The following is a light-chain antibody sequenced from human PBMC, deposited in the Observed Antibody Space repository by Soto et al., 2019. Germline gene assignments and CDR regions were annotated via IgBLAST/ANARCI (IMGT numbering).Light chain of an antibody. CDR1: QSVSSSY. J-gene: IGKJ5*01. CDR2: DAS. Sequence: EIVLTQSPATLSLSPGERATLSCGASQSVSSSYLAWYQQKPGLAPRLLIYDASSRGTGIPDRFSGSGSGTYFSLTISRLQREDFAGYYYQQYGSSPAITFGQGTRLEIK. V-gene: IGKV3D-20*01. CDR3: QQYGSSPAIT.